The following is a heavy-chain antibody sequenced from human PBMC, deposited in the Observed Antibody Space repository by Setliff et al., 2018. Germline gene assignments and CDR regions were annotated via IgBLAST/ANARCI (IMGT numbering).Heavy chain of an antibody. V-gene: IGHV3-66*01. CDR2: IHRGVS. J-gene: IGHJ3*02. CDR3: ARGGVTNYYDSSGIPDAFDI. CDR1: GFTVSSNS. D-gene: IGHD3-22*01. Sequence: GESLKISCAASGFTVSSNSISWVRQAPGKVPEWVSVIHRGVSHYADSVTGRFTISRDNSKNTLYLQMSSLRAEDTAVYYCARGGVTNYYDSSGIPDAFDIWGQGTMVTVSS.